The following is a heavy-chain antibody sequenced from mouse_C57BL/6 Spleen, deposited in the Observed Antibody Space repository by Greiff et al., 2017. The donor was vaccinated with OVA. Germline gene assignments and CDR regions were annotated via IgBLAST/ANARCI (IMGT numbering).Heavy chain of an antibody. CDR3: ARDPAYYSNHYFDY. CDR2: INPNNGGT. J-gene: IGHJ2*01. CDR1: GYTFTDYN. D-gene: IGHD2-5*01. V-gene: IGHV1-22*01. Sequence: EVQLQESGPELVKPGASVKMSCKASGYTFTDYNMHWVKQSHGKSLEWIGYINPNNGGTSYNQKFKGKATLTVNKSSSTAYMELRSLTSEDSAVYYCARDPAYYSNHYFDYWGQGTTLTVSS.